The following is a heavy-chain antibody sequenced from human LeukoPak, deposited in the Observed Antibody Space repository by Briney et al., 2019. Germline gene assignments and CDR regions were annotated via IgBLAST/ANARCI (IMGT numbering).Heavy chain of an antibody. CDR1: GGTFSSYA. V-gene: IGHV1-69*04. CDR2: IIPILGIA. Sequence: SVKVSCKAPGGTFSSYAISWVRQAPGQGLEWMGRIIPILGIANYAQKFQGRVTITADKSTSTAYMELSSLRSEDTAVYYCARGVRLEWLPKLDYWGQGTLVTVSS. D-gene: IGHD3-3*01. J-gene: IGHJ4*02. CDR3: ARGVRLEWLPKLDY.